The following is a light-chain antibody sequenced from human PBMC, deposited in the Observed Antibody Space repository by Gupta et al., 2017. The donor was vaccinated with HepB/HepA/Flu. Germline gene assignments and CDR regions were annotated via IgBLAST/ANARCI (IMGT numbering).Light chain of an antibody. V-gene: IGLV2-23*02. CDR1: RSDVGNYTL. J-gene: IGLJ2*01. CDR3: CSVAGSSPLV. Sequence: QSALTQPTSVSGSPGQSINISCTGTRSDVGNYTLVAWYQQHPGKAPKLMIDDVSRRPSGVSNRFFVSKSGNTASLTISGRQAEDEADYYCCSVAGSSPLVFGGGTKLTVL. CDR2: DVS.